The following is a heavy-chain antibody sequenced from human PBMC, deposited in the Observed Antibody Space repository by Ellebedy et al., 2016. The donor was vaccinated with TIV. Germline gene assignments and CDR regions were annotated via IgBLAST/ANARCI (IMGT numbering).Heavy chain of an antibody. V-gene: IGHV5-10-1*01. CDR1: GYSFTTYW. CDR3: ARHGGYSFSPLNY. D-gene: IGHD2-2*02. CDR2: IDPSDSHT. J-gene: IGHJ4*02. Sequence: GESLKISCKGSGYSFTTYWITWVRQMPRKGLEWMGRIDPSDSHTNYSPSFQGHVIISADKSISTAYLQWSSLKASDTAMYYCARHGGYSFSPLNYWGQGTLVTVSS.